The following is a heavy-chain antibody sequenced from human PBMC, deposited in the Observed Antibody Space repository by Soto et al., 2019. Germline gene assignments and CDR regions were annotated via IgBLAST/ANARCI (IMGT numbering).Heavy chain of an antibody. Sequence: EVQLVESGGGLVQPGGSLRLSCAASGFTVSSNYMSWVRQAPGKGLEWVSVIYSGGSTYYAYSVKGRFTISRDNSKNTLYLQMNSLRAEDTAVYYCARWGYCSGGSCFSGFDPWGQGTLVTVSS. D-gene: IGHD2-15*01. V-gene: IGHV3-66*01. CDR2: IYSGGST. CDR1: GFTVSSNY. CDR3: ARWGYCSGGSCFSGFDP. J-gene: IGHJ5*02.